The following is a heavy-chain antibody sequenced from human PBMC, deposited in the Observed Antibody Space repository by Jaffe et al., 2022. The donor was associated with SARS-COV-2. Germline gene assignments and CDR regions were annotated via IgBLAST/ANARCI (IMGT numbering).Heavy chain of an antibody. CDR3: ARHPSGGVLDYDILTGYPIPL. CDR1: GGSISSSSYY. Sequence: QLQLQESGPGLVKPSETLSLTCTVSGGSISSSSYYWGWIRQPPGKGLEWIGSIYYSGSTYYNPSLKSRVTISVDTSKNQFSLKLSSVTAADTAVYYCARHPSGGVLDYDILTGYPIPLWGQGTLVTVSS. J-gene: IGHJ4*02. CDR2: IYYSGST. V-gene: IGHV4-39*01. D-gene: IGHD3-9*01.